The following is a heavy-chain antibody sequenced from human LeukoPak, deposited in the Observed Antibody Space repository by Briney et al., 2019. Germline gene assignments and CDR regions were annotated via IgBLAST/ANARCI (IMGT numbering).Heavy chain of an antibody. CDR3: ARHIDWKFDY. CDR1: GFTFSSYW. D-gene: IGHD1-1*01. CDR2: IKQDGSEK. J-gene: IGHJ4*02. V-gene: IGHV3-7*01. Sequence: PGGSLRLSCAASGFTFSSYWMTWVRQAPGKGLEWVANIKQDGSEKYYVDSVKGRFTVSKDNAKNSLLLQMKSLRAEDTALYYCARHIDWKFDYWGQGTLV.